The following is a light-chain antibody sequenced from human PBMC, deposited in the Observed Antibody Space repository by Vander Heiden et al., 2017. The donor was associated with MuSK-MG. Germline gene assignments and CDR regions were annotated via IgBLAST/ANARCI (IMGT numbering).Light chain of an antibody. V-gene: IGLV1-44*01. CDR3: AAWDDSLSGWV. J-gene: IGLJ3*02. CDR2: SNH. Sequence: QSVLTQPPSASETPGQMVTISCSGSSSNIGSHTVNWYQQLPGMAPKLLVYSNHQRPSGVPDRFSGSKSGTSASLAISGLQSEDEADYYCAAWDDSLSGWVFGGGTKLTVL. CDR1: SSNIGSHT.